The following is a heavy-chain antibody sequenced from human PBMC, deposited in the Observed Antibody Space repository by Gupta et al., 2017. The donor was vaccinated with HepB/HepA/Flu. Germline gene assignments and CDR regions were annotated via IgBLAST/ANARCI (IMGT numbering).Heavy chain of an antibody. CDR2: ISSSSSYI. J-gene: IGHJ4*02. CDR3: ARVRGGDYYDSSGYYYGYSDY. D-gene: IGHD3-22*01. CDR1: GFTFSSYS. Sequence: EVQLVESGGGLVKPGGSLRLSCAASGFTFSSYSMNWVRQAPGKGLEWVSSISSSSSYIYYADSVKGRFTISRDNAKNSLYLQMNSLRAEDTAVYYCARVRGGDYYDSSGYYYGYSDYWGQGTLVTVSS. V-gene: IGHV3-21*01.